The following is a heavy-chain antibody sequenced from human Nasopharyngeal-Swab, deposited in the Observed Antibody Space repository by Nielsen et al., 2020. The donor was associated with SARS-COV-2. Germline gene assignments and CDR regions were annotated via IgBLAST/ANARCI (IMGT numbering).Heavy chain of an antibody. CDR1: GFTFSDYY. Sequence: GESLKISCAASGFTFSDYYMSWIRQAPGKGLEWVSYISTSSSYTNYADSVKGRFTISRDNAKNSLYLQMNSLRAEDTAVYYCARADVTTPYHDAFDIWGQGTMVTVSS. CDR3: ARADVTTPYHDAFDI. V-gene: IGHV3-11*06. CDR2: ISTSSSYT. J-gene: IGHJ3*02. D-gene: IGHD4-17*01.